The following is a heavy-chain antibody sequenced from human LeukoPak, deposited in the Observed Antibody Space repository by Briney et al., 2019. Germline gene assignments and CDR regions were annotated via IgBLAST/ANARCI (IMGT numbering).Heavy chain of an antibody. V-gene: IGHV3-30*02. CDR1: GFTFSSYG. Sequence: TGGSLRLSCAASGFTFSSYGMHWVRQAPGKGLEWVAFIRYDGSNKYYADSVKGRFTISRDNSKNTLYLQMNSLRAEDTAVYYCAKDRYGGKGGDFDYWGQGTLVTVSS. CDR2: IRYDGSNK. CDR3: AKDRYGGKGGDFDY. D-gene: IGHD4-23*01. J-gene: IGHJ4*02.